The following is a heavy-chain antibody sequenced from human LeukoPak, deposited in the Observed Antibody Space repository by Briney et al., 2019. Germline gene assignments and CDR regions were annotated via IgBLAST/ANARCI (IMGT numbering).Heavy chain of an antibody. V-gene: IGHV3-23*01. CDR3: VKDPKFIGTAGTH. CDR1: GFSFSSNA. CDR2: ISNSGGST. D-gene: IGHD6-13*01. Sequence: PGGSLRLSCAASGFSFSSNAMTWVRQAPGKGLEWVSGISNSGGSTYYADSVKGRFTISRDNSKNTLYLQMNSPRAEDTALYYCVKDPKFIGTAGTHWGQGTLVTVSS. J-gene: IGHJ4*02.